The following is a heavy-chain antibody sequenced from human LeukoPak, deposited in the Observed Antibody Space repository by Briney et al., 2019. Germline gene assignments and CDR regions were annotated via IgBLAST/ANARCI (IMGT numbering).Heavy chain of an antibody. CDR2: ISSSGSTI. Sequence: GGSLRLSCAVSGFSFSNAWMSWVRQAPGKGLEWVSYISSSGSTIYYTDSVKGRFTISRDNARNSLDLQMNSLRAEDTAVYYCARGPMLRGVIIRRSKSGYFDYWGQGTLVTVSS. J-gene: IGHJ4*02. CDR1: GFSFSNAW. CDR3: ARGPMLRGVIIRRSKSGYFDY. V-gene: IGHV3-11*04. D-gene: IGHD3-10*01.